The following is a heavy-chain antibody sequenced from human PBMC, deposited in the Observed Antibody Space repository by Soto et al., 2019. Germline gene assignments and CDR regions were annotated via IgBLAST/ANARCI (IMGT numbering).Heavy chain of an antibody. J-gene: IGHJ6*02. CDR1: GYSFTSYW. CDR3: ARHTYSYGYYEPYYYYGMDV. Sequence: GESLKISCKGSGYSFTSYWIGWVRQMPGKGLEWMGIIYPGDSDTRYSPSFQGQVTISADKSISTAYLQWSSLKASDTAMYYCARHTYSYGYYEPYYYYGMDVWGQGTTVTVSS. CDR2: IYPGDSDT. V-gene: IGHV5-51*01. D-gene: IGHD5-18*01.